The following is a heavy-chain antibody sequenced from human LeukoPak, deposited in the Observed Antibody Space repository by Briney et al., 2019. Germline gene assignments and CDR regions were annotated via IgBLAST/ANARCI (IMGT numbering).Heavy chain of an antibody. CDR1: GASITTYS. D-gene: IGHD6-19*01. Sequence: PSETLSLTCIVSGASITTYSWNWLRQSPGKGLEWIGYFSLGGSGATSYTSSLKSRVTISRDTSKNQLSLKLTSVTAEDTAVYYCARWDDSAWAFGTWGPGTLVTVSS. V-gene: IGHV4-59*08. CDR3: ARWDDSAWAFGT. J-gene: IGHJ5*02. CDR2: FSLGGSGAT.